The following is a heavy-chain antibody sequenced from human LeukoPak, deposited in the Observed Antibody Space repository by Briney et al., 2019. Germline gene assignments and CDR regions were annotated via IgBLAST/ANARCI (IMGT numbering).Heavy chain of an antibody. J-gene: IGHJ4*02. CDR3: ARSSITMIVVGQDY. Sequence: GGSLRLSCAASGFTFSSYAMHWVRQAPGKGLEWVAVISYDGSNKYYADSVKGRFTISRDNSKNTLYLQMNSLRAEDTAVYYCARSSITMIVVGQDYWGQGTLVTVSS. D-gene: IGHD3-22*01. CDR2: ISYDGSNK. CDR1: GFTFSSYA. V-gene: IGHV3-30-3*01.